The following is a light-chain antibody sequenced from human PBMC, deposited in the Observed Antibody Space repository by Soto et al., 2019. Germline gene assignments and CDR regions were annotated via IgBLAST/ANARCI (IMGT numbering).Light chain of an antibody. CDR1: QGISSY. J-gene: IGKJ1*01. V-gene: IGKV1-8*01. CDR3: QQYYSYPRT. Sequence: AIRVTQSPSSLSASTGDRVTITCRASQGISSYLAWYQQKPGKAPKLLIYAASTLQSGVPSRFSGSGSWTDFTLTISCLQSEDFATYYCQQYYSYPRTFGQGTKVDIK. CDR2: AAS.